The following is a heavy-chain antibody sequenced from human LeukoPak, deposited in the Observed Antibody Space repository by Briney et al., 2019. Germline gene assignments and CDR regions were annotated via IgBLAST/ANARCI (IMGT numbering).Heavy chain of an antibody. CDR1: GGSFSGYY. CDR2: IYYSGST. D-gene: IGHD3-22*01. V-gene: IGHV4-59*01. J-gene: IGHJ4*02. Sequence: SVTLSLTCAVYGGSFSGYYWSWLHQPPGQGLKWIGYIYYSGSTNYNPSLKSRVTISVDTSKNQFSLKLSSVTAADTAVYYCARADYYYNFDYWGQGTLVTVSS. CDR3: ARADYYYNFDY.